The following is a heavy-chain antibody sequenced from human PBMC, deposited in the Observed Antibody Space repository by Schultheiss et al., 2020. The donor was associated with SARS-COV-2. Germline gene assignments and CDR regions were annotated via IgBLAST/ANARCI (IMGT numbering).Heavy chain of an antibody. CDR2: IYHSGST. J-gene: IGHJ6*02. CDR1: GYSISSGYY. D-gene: IGHD4-11*01. CDR3: ARELLVTTDYYYGMDV. Sequence: SETLSLTCAVSGYSISSGYYWGWIRQPPGKGLEWIGSIYHSGSTYYNPSIKSRVTISVDTSKNQFSLKLSSVTAADTAVYYCARELLVTTDYYYGMDVWGQGTTVTVSS. V-gene: IGHV4-38-2*02.